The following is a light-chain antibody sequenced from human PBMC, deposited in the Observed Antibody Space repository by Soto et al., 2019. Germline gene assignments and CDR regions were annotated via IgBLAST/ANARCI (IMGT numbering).Light chain of an antibody. CDR1: QSVSRSN. V-gene: IGKV3-20*01. CDR3: XXXXXXPIT. Sequence: EIVLTQSPGTLSLSPGERASLSCRASQSVSRSNLAWYQQKPGQAPRLLIYGASSRATDIPDRFSGSGSGTDFTLTINRLEPEDFGMXXXXXXXXXPITFGQGTRLEIK. CDR2: GAS. J-gene: IGKJ5*01.